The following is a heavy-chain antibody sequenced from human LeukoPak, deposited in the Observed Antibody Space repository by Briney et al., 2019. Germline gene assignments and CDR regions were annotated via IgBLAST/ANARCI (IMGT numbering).Heavy chain of an antibody. CDR1: GYTFTGYY. Sequence: ASVKLSCKASGYTFTGYYMHWVRQAPGQGLEWLGWINTNSGGTSYAQKFQGRVTMTRDTSISTAYMELSRLRSDDTAVYYCARERGEFDGSSWYTPSGLDYWGQGTLVTVSS. D-gene: IGHD6-13*01. CDR2: INTNSGGT. J-gene: IGHJ4*02. V-gene: IGHV1-2*02. CDR3: ARERGEFDGSSWYTPSGLDY.